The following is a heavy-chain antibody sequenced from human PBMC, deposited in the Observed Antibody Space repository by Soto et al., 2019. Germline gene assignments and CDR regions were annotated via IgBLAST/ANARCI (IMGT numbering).Heavy chain of an antibody. D-gene: IGHD1-1*01. CDR1: GYTFTNYG. V-gene: IGHV1-18*01. J-gene: IGHJ4*02. Sequence: QVQLVQSGAEVNKPGASVKVSCKASGYTFTNYGVSWLRQAPGQGLEWRGWIIAYNGNTNYAQKLQGRVTMTTDTSTSTAYMELRSLRSDDTAVYYCARQPTTSEGEYFDYWGQGTLITVSS. CDR2: IIAYNGNT. CDR3: ARQPTTSEGEYFDY.